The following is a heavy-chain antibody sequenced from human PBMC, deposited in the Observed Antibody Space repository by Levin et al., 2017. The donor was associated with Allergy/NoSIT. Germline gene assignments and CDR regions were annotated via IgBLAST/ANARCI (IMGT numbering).Heavy chain of an antibody. D-gene: IGHD2-21*02. Sequence: PSETLSLTCSVSGGSISRNFHYWGWIRQPPGTGLEWIGTIHYSGTTHYTSSLKSRVTMSVDTSQNQFSLKLQSVTAADTAIYYCANACCGGDCYVADTFDIWGRGTWVTVSS. CDR2: IHYSGTT. CDR3: ANACCGGDCYVADTFDI. CDR1: GGSISRNFHY. J-gene: IGHJ3*02. V-gene: IGHV4-39*01.